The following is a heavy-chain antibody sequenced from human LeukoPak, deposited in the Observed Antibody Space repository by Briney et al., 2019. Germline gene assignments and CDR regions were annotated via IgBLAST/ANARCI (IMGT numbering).Heavy chain of an antibody. D-gene: IGHD3-22*01. CDR1: GFIVSSNY. CDR2: IYGSSRT. J-gene: IGHJ6*02. Sequence: PGGSLRLSCSGSGFIVSSNYMSWVRQAAGKGLEWVSVIYGSSRTYYADSVKGRFTISRDNAKNSLYLQMNSLRAEDTAVYYCARDSTSLLHYYDSSGQMAGYYYYGMDVWGQGTTVTVSS. V-gene: IGHV3-66*01. CDR3: ARDSTSLLHYYDSSGQMAGYYYYGMDV.